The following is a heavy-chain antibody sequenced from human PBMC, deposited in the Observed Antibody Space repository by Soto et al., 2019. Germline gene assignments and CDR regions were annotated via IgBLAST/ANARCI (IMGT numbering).Heavy chain of an antibody. CDR3: TCSLRGDTGLRS. CDR2: IQTKANGYAT. CDR1: APTLSGSA. V-gene: IGHV3-73*01. Sequence: PGGSLRLSCAASAPTLSGSAMHWVRQASGKGLEWLGRIQTKANGYATAYAESVEGRFAISRDESKDTAYLHMSSLKIEDTGVYLCTCSLRGDTGLRSWGLGTLVTAPQ. D-gene: IGHD5-18*01. J-gene: IGHJ5*02.